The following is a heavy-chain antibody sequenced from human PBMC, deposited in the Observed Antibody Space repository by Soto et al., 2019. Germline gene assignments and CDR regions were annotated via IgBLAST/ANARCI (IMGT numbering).Heavy chain of an antibody. CDR3: ARSVPGKYYNYALDV. V-gene: IGHV4-39*01. J-gene: IGHJ6*02. Sequence: SETLSLTCSVSGYSVSSSDYYWAWIRQPPGKGLEWIGSMFYSGLTYYNPSPKSRVTLSVDTSKNQFSVRLNSVTAADTAVYYCARSVPGKYYNYALDVWGQGTTVTVSS. CDR2: MFYSGLT. CDR1: GYSVSSSDYY.